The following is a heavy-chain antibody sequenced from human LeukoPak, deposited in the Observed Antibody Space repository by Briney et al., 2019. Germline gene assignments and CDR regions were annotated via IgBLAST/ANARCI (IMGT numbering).Heavy chain of an antibody. CDR2: IYYGGST. D-gene: IGHD3-10*01. CDR3: ASLWFGDRYYYYGMDV. Sequence: SETLSLTCTVSGGSISSSSYYWGWIRQPPGKGLEWIGSIYYGGSTYYNPSFKSRVAISVDTSKNQFSLKLSSVTAADTAVYYCASLWFGDRYYYYGMDVWGQGTTVTVSS. J-gene: IGHJ6*02. CDR1: GGSISSSSYY. V-gene: IGHV4-39*01.